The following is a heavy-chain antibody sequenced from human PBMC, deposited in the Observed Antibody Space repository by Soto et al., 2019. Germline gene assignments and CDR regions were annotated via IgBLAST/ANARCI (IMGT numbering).Heavy chain of an antibody. CDR1: GGTFSSYA. J-gene: IGHJ6*02. CDR3: ARVVPPVTPYYYGMDV. Sequence: QVQLVQSGAEVKKPGSSVKVSCKASGGTFSSYAISWVRQSPGQGLEWMGGIIPIFGTANYAQKFQGRVTITEDESTRTADMELSSLRSEDTAVYYCARVVPPVTPYYYGMDVWGQGTTVTVSS. D-gene: IGHD3-10*01. V-gene: IGHV1-69*01. CDR2: IIPIFGTA.